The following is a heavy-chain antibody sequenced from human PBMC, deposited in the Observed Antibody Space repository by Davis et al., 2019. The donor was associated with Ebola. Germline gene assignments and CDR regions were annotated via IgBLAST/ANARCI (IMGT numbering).Heavy chain of an antibody. CDR2: IYHSGST. J-gene: IGHJ4*02. CDR1: GGSISSSNW. CDR3: ARGYYYDSSSFDY. V-gene: IGHV4-4*02. Sequence: SETLSLTCAVPGGSISSSNWWSWVRQPPGKGLEWIGEIYHSGSTNYNPSLKSRVTISVDKSKNQFSLKLSSVTAADTAVYYCARGYYYDSSSFDYWGQGTLVTVSS. D-gene: IGHD3-22*01.